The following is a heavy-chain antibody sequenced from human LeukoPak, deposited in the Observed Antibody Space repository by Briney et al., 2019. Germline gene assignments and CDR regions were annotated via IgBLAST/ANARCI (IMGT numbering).Heavy chain of an antibody. CDR2: VSYDGSNE. CDR1: GFTFSSYA. Sequence: GGSLRLSCAASGFTFSSYAMHWVRQAPGKGLEWVATVSYDGSNEYYADSVKGRFTISRDNSKNTLYLQMNSLRAEDAAVYYCARGRNIVAISGYFDYWGQGTLVTVSS. CDR3: ARGRNIVAISGYFDY. V-gene: IGHV3-30-3*01. D-gene: IGHD5-12*01. J-gene: IGHJ4*02.